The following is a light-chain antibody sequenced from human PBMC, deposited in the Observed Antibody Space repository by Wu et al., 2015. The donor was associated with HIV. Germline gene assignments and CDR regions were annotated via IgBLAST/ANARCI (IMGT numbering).Light chain of an antibody. J-gene: IGKJ4*01. V-gene: IGKV3-11*01. Sequence: EIVLTQSPGTLSLSPGERATLSCRASQSLRANYLAWYQQKPGQAPRLLIYETSNRDTGIPDRFSGSESGTDFTLTISSLEPEDVAVYYCQQRSDWPCTFGGGTKVEDQT. CDR2: ETS. CDR1: QSLRANY. CDR3: QQRSDWPCT.